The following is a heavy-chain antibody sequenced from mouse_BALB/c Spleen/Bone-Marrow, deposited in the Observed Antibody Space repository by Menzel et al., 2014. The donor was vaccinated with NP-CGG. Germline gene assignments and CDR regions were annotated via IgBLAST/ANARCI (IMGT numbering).Heavy chain of an antibody. D-gene: IGHD4-1*01. CDR2: INPGSGGT. CDR1: GYAFTNYL. V-gene: IGHV1-54*01. Sequence: VKLQEPGAELVRPGTSVKVSCKASGYAFTNYLIEWVKQRPGQGLEWIGVINPGSGGTNYNEKFRGKATLTADKSSSTAYMQLSSLTSDDSAVYFCARCLTGTSALDFWGQGTSVTVSS. J-gene: IGHJ4*01. CDR3: ARCLTGTSALDF.